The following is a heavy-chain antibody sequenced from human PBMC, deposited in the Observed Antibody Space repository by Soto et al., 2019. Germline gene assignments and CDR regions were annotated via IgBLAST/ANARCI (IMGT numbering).Heavy chain of an antibody. CDR1: GGSISSGGYY. D-gene: IGHD2-2*01. J-gene: IGHJ6*02. V-gene: IGHV4-31*03. CDR3: AREFSGAVPAPYYYYGMDV. Sequence: SETLSLTCTVSGGSISSGGYYWSWIRQHPGKGLEWIGYIYYSGSTYYNPSLKSRVTISVDTSKNQFSLKLSSVTAADTAVYYCAREFSGAVPAPYYYYGMDVWGQGTTVTAP. CDR2: IYYSGST.